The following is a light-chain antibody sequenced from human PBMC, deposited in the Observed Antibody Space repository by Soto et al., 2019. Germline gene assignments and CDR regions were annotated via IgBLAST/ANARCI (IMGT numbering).Light chain of an antibody. CDR1: QSVSTS. CDR3: QQSHGFPYT. J-gene: IGKJ2*01. V-gene: IGKV1-39*01. Sequence: DIQMIQSPSSLSASIGDRVTITCRASQSVSTSLNWYQQKPGKAPKLLIFDASNLQSGVPSRFSGSESGAEFTLTISSLQPEDCATYYCQQSHGFPYTFGQGTKLDIK. CDR2: DAS.